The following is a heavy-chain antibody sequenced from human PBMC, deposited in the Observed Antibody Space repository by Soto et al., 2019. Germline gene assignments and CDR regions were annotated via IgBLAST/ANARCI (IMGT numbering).Heavy chain of an antibody. CDR1: GGSFTSNNW. V-gene: IGHV4-4*02. CDR2: IYRTGST. D-gene: IGHD1-7*01. J-gene: IGHJ4*02. CDR3: ESRDPGTSVDY. Sequence: KPSETLSLTCAVSGGSFTSNNWWTWVRQPPGQGLEWIGEIYRTGSTNYNPSLKSRVTISLDKSENQFSLKVTSLTAADTAVYYCESRDPGTSVDYWGQGNVVTV.